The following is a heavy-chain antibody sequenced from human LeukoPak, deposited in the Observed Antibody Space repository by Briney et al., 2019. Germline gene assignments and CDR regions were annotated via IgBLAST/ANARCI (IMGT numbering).Heavy chain of an antibody. D-gene: IGHD2-21*02. CDR3: ARVRSPGDVVVTATSAYCFDY. J-gene: IGHJ4*02. CDR1: GGSISSSSYY. CDR2: IYDSGST. Sequence: SETLSLTCTASGGSISSSSYYWGWIRQPPGKGLEWIGYIYDSGSTNYNPSLKSRVTISVDTSKNQFSLKLSSVTAADTAVYYCARVRSPGDVVVTATSAYCFDYWGQGTLVTVSS. V-gene: IGHV4-61*05.